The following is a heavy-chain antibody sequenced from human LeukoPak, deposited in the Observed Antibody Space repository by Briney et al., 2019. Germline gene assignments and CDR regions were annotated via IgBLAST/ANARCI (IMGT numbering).Heavy chain of an antibody. D-gene: IGHD4-17*01. J-gene: IGHJ4*02. V-gene: IGHV4-39*07. CDR1: GGSISSSSYY. CDR2: IYYSGST. Sequence: PSETLSLTCTVSGGSISSSSYYWGWIRQPPGKGLEWIGSIYYSGSTNYNPSLKSRVTISVDTSKNQFSLKLSSVTAADTAVYYCARDQHGDSPYPFDCWGQGTLVTVSP. CDR3: ARDQHGDSPYPFDC.